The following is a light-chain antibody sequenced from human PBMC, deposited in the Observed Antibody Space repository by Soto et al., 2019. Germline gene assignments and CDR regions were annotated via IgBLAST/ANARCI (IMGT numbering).Light chain of an antibody. CDR2: GAF. J-gene: IGKJ1*01. CDR3: LQDYSWPWT. Sequence: AIQMTQSPSSLSASVGDRLTITCRASQDVRNYVGWYQQKPGKAPIFLIYGAFSLETGIPSRFSGSGYGTEFTLTINSLLPEDFATYFCLQDYSWPWTFGQGTKVEV. CDR1: QDVRNY. V-gene: IGKV1-6*01.